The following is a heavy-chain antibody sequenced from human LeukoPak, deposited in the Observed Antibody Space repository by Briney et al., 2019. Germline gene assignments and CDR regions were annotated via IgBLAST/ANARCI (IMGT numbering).Heavy chain of an antibody. CDR3: ARGDTAMVHPLYGMDV. Sequence: SETLSLTCTVSGGSISGYYWSWIRQPPGKGLEWIGYIYYSGSTNYNPSLKSRVTISVDTSKNQFSLKLSSVTAADTAVYYCARGDTAMVHPLYGMDVWGQGTTVTVSS. CDR2: IYYSGST. J-gene: IGHJ6*02. D-gene: IGHD5-18*01. CDR1: GGSISGYY. V-gene: IGHV4-59*01.